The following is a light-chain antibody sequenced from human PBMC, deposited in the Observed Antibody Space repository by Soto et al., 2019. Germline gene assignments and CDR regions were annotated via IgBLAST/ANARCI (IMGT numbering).Light chain of an antibody. CDR3: QQYGSSPPVT. J-gene: IGKJ5*01. V-gene: IGKV3-20*01. CDR2: STS. Sequence: EIVLTQSPGTLSLSPGERATLSCRASQSVSSSYLAWYQQKPGQAPRLLIYSTSSRATGIPDRFSSSGSGTDFTLTISRLEPEDFAVYYCQQYGSSPPVTFGQGTRLEIK. CDR1: QSVSSSY.